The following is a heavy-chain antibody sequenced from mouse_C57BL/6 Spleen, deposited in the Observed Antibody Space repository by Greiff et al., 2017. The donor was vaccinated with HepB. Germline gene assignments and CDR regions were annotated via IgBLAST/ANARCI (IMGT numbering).Heavy chain of an antibody. CDR3: ARRYYGSSLASYYFDY. Sequence: QVQLQQPGAELVRPGTSVKLSCKASGYTFTSYWMHWVKQRPGQGLEWIGVIDPSDSYTNYNQKFKGKATLTVDTSSSTAYMQLSRLTSEDSAVYYCARRYYGSSLASYYFDYWGQGTTLTVSS. CDR1: GYTFTSYW. CDR2: IDPSDSYT. V-gene: IGHV1-59*01. J-gene: IGHJ2*01. D-gene: IGHD1-1*01.